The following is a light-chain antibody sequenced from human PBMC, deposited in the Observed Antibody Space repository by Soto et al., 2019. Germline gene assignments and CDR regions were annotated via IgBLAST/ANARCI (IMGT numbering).Light chain of an antibody. CDR1: QSASSSY. CDR3: QQYGSSPWT. J-gene: IGKJ1*01. Sequence: EIVLTQSPGTLSLSPGERATLSCRARQSASSSYLAWYQQKPGQAPRPLIYGASSRAIGIPDRFSGSGSGTDFTLTISRLEPEDFAVYYCQQYGSSPWTFGQGTKVDIK. V-gene: IGKV3-20*01. CDR2: GAS.